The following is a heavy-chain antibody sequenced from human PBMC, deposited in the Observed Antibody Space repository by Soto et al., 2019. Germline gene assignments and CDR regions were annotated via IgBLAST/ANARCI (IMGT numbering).Heavy chain of an antibody. CDR2: IYHSGST. CDR3: ARIGYCISTSCYGFWFDP. Sequence: SETLSLTCAVSGGSISSGGYSCSWIRQPPGKGLEWIGYIYHSGSTYYNPSLKSRVTISVDTSKNQFSLKLSSVTAADTAVYYCARIGYCISTSCYGFWFDPWGQGTLVTVS. V-gene: IGHV4-30-2*05. D-gene: IGHD2-2*01. J-gene: IGHJ5*02. CDR1: GGSISSGGYS.